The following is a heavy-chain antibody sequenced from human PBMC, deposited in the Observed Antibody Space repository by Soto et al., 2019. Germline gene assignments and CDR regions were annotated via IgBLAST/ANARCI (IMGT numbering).Heavy chain of an antibody. Sequence: SETLSLTCSVSGYLISSGYYWGWVRQTPGKGLEWLGSIDYSGRTYKNPSLKSRVSASVDLSKNQFSLNLRSVTAADTAVYLCARDLSSDYDSYYFEYWGQGTLVTVSS. D-gene: IGHD3-22*01. J-gene: IGHJ4*02. V-gene: IGHV4-38-2*02. CDR2: IDYSGRT. CDR3: ARDLSSDYDSYYFEY. CDR1: GYLISSGYY.